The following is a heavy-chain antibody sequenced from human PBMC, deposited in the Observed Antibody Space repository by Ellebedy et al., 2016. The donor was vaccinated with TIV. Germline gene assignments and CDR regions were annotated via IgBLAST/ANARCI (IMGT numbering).Heavy chain of an antibody. CDR3: ARGRRELSP. V-gene: IGHV1-69*05. CDR2: IIAIFGTA. CDR1: GGIFRTHA. Sequence: ASVKVSCKASGGIFRTHAISWVRQAPGQGLEWMGGIIAIFGTANYAQKLQGRVTMTIDTSTSTAYMELRSLRSDDTAVYYCARGRRELSPWGQGTLVTVSS. D-gene: IGHD1-26*01. J-gene: IGHJ5*02.